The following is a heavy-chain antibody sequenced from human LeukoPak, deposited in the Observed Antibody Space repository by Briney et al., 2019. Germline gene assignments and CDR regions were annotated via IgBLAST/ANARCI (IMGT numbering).Heavy chain of an antibody. CDR1: GFTFSSYE. CDR2: ISSSGSTI. V-gene: IGHV3-48*03. D-gene: IGHD6-13*01. CDR3: AREVEQLVDY. J-gene: IGHJ4*02. Sequence: GGSLRLSCAASGFTFSSYEMNWVRRAPGKGLEWVSYISSSGSTIYYADSVKGRFTISRDNAKNSLYLQMNSLRAEDTAVYYCAREVEQLVDYWGQGTLVTVSS.